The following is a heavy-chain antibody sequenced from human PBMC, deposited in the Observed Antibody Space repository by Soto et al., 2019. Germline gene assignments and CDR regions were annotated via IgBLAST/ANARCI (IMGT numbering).Heavy chain of an antibody. CDR1: GFTFSSYG. V-gene: IGHV3-30*18. J-gene: IGHJ4*02. D-gene: IGHD6-13*01. CDR3: AKVAAAGTLDY. Sequence: GGPMRLSCAASGFTFSSYGMHWVRQAQGKGLEWVAVISYDGSNKYYADSVKGRFTISRDNSKNTLYLQMNNLRAEDTAVYYCAKVAAAGTLDYWGQGTLVTVSS. CDR2: ISYDGSNK.